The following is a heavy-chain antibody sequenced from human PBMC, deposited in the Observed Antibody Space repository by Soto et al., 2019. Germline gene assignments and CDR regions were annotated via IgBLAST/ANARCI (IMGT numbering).Heavy chain of an antibody. Sequence: GGSLRLSCAASGFTFSSYAMSWVRQAPGKGLEWVSAISGSGGSTYYADSVKGRFTISRDNSKNTLYLQMNSLRAEDTAVYYCAKDRHINYYDSSGFLVAFDIWGQGTMVTVSS. J-gene: IGHJ3*02. D-gene: IGHD3-22*01. CDR2: ISGSGGST. CDR3: AKDRHINYYDSSGFLVAFDI. V-gene: IGHV3-23*01. CDR1: GFTFSSYA.